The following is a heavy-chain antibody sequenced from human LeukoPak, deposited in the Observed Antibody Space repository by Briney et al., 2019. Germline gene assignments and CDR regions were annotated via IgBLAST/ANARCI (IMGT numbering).Heavy chain of an antibody. D-gene: IGHD6-19*01. V-gene: IGHV3-30-3*01. Sequence: GGSLRLSCAASGFTFSSYAMHWVRQAPGKGLEWVAVISYDGSNKYYADSVKGRFTISRDNSKNTLYLQMNSLRAEDTAVYYCARDRIAVAGIFDYWAREPWSPSPQ. J-gene: IGHJ4*02. CDR2: ISYDGSNK. CDR3: ARDRIAVAGIFDY. CDR1: GFTFSSYA.